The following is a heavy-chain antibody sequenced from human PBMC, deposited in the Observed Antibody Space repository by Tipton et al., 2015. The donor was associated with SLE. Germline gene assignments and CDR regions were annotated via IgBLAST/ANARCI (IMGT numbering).Heavy chain of an antibody. J-gene: IGHJ4*02. CDR3: ARAGDRRDGYNFALTY. CDR1: GGSISSGGYY. CDR2: IYHSGIT. V-gene: IGHV4-61*08. Sequence: TLSLTCSVSGGSISSGGYYWSWIRQPPGKGLEWIGYIYHSGITNYNPSLKSRVTISVDTSKYQFSLTLSSVTAADTAVYYCARAGDRRDGYNFALTYWGQGTLVTVSS. D-gene: IGHD5-24*01.